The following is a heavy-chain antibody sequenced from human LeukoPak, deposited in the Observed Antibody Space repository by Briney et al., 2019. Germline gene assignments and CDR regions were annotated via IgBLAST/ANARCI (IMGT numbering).Heavy chain of an antibody. D-gene: IGHD3-16*02. CDR1: GYTFTSYD. CDR2: MNANSGNS. Sequence: ASVKVSCKASGYTFTSYDINWVRQATGQGLEWMGWMNANSGNSGYAQKFQGRVTMTRNTSISTAYMELSSLRSEDTAVYYCARGRGITFGGVIVSSWFDPWGQGTLVTVSS. J-gene: IGHJ5*02. V-gene: IGHV1-8*01. CDR3: ARGRGITFGGVIVSSWFDP.